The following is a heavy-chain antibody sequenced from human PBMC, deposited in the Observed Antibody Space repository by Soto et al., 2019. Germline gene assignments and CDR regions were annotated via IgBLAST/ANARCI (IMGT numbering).Heavy chain of an antibody. Sequence: SVKVSCKASGGTFSSYAISWVRQAPGQGLEWMGGVIPIFGTANYAQKFQGRVTITADESTSTAYMELSSLRSEDTAVYYCARVSASYYDSSGYYFRYWGQGTLVTVSS. J-gene: IGHJ4*02. CDR2: VIPIFGTA. CDR1: GGTFSSYA. V-gene: IGHV1-69*13. CDR3: ARVSASYYDSSGYYFRY. D-gene: IGHD3-22*01.